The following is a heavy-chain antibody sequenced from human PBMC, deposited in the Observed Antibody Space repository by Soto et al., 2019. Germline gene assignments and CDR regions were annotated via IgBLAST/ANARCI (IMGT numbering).Heavy chain of an antibody. V-gene: IGHV3-11*05. CDR3: ARIIAAAGGRRYFDL. Sequence: QVQLVESGGGLVKPGGSLRLSCAASGFTFSDDYLSWIRQAPGKGLEWVSYINSSSSYTNYAHSVKGRFTISRDNAKSSLYLQMTSLRAEDTAVYYCARIIAAAGGRRYFDLWGRGTLVTVSS. D-gene: IGHD6-13*01. CDR1: GFTFSDDY. J-gene: IGHJ2*01. CDR2: INSSSSYT.